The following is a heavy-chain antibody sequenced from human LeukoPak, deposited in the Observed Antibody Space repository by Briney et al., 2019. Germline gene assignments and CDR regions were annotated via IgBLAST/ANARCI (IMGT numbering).Heavy chain of an antibody. V-gene: IGHV3-30-3*01. CDR3: ARGGGNCLDY. CDR2: ISYDGSNK. D-gene: IGHD3-16*01. Sequence: PGGSLRLSCAASGFTFSGYAMTWVRQTPGKGLEWVAVISYDGSNKYYADSVKGRFTISRNNSKNTLYLQMNSLRAEDTAVYYCARGGGNCLDYWGQGTLVAVSS. CDR1: GFTFSGYA. J-gene: IGHJ4*02.